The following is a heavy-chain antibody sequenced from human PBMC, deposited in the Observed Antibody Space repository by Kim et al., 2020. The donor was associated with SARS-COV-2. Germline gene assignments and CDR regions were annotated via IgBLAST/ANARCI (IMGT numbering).Heavy chain of an antibody. CDR2: IYYSGST. V-gene: IGHV4-59*01. CDR1: GGSISSYY. D-gene: IGHD6-19*01. CDR3: ARVSSGWRQIFDY. Sequence: SETLSLTCTVSGGSISSYYWSWIRQPPGKGLEWIGYIYYSGSTNYNPSLKSRVTISVDTSKNQFSLKLSSVTAADTAVYYCARVSSGWRQIFDYWGQGTLVTVSS. J-gene: IGHJ4*02.